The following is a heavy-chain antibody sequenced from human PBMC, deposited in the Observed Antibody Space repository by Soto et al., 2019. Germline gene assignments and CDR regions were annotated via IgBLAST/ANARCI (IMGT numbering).Heavy chain of an antibody. CDR2: ISGSGGST. CDR3: AKDPLSLPSSSSSGYYYYYYMDV. CDR1: GFTFSSYA. J-gene: IGHJ6*03. D-gene: IGHD6-6*01. Sequence: PGGSLRLSCAASGFTFSSYAMSWVRQAPGKGLEWVSAISGSGGSTYYADSVKGRFTISRDNSKNTLYLQMNSLRAEDTAVYYCAKDPLSLPSSSSSGYYYYYYMDVWGKGTTVTVSS. V-gene: IGHV3-23*01.